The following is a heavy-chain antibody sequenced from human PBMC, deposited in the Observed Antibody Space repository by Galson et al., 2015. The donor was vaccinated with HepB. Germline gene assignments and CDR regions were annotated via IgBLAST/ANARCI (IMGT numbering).Heavy chain of an antibody. V-gene: IGHV1-18*04. CDR1: GYTFNTYG. CDR2: ISADDGKT. Sequence: SVKVSCKASGYTFNTYGISWVRQAPGQGLEWVGWISADDGKTNYAQNFQGRVSMTTDTSTSTAYMELRSLRSADTAVYYCARDPYCSGGNCHYGRHYYYYSIDVWGQGTTVTVSS. J-gene: IGHJ6*02. D-gene: IGHD2-15*01. CDR3: ARDPYCSGGNCHYGRHYYYYSIDV.